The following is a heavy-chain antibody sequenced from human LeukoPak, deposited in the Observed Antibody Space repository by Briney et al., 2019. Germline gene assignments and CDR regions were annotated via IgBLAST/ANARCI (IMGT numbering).Heavy chain of an antibody. V-gene: IGHV2-5*01. D-gene: IGHD6-19*01. CDR1: GFSLSTSGVG. CDR2: IYWNDDK. J-gene: IGHJ4*02. Sequence: SGPTLVNPTQTLTLTCTFSGFSLSTSGVGVGWIRQPPGKALEWLALIYWNDDKRYSPSLKSRLTITKDTSKNQVVLTMTNMDPVDTATYYCPHRRQDFSGWYYFDYWGQGTLVTVSS. CDR3: PHRRQDFSGWYYFDY.